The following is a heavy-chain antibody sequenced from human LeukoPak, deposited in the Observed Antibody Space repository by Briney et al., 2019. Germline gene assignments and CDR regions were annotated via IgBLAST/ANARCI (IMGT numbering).Heavy chain of an antibody. Sequence: SSETLSLTCAVYGGSFSGYYWSWIRQPPGKGLEWIGEINHSGSTNYNPSLKSRVTISVDTSKSQFSLKLSSVTAADTAVYYCARSKRGVATIRDYYYGMDVWGQGTTVTVSS. D-gene: IGHD5-12*01. CDR1: GGSFSGYY. J-gene: IGHJ6*02. CDR3: ARSKRGVATIRDYYYGMDV. CDR2: INHSGST. V-gene: IGHV4-34*01.